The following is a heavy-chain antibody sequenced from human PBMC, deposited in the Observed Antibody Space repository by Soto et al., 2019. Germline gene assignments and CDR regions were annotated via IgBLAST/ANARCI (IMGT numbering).Heavy chain of an antibody. Sequence: GGSLRLSCAASGFTFSSYAMHWVRQAPGKGLEWVAVISYDGSNKYYADSVKGRFTISRDNSKNTLYLQMNSLRAEDTAVYYCARAFHDFWSGYYRDYYYGMDVWGQGTTVTVSS. V-gene: IGHV3-30-3*01. J-gene: IGHJ6*02. CDR3: ARAFHDFWSGYYRDYYYGMDV. CDR2: ISYDGSNK. D-gene: IGHD3-3*01. CDR1: GFTFSSYA.